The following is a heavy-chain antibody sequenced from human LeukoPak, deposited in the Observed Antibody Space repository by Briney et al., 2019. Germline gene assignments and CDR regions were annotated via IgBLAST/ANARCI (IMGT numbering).Heavy chain of an antibody. D-gene: IGHD4-17*01. V-gene: IGHV3-30-3*01. Sequence: PGGSLRLSCAASGFTFSTYPMHWVRQAPGKGLEWVAVMSYDGSNTYYADSVKGRFTISRDNSRNTLSLQMNSLTTEDTAVYYCARLYGDHGVLGYFQHWGQGTLVTVSS. CDR3: ARLYGDHGVLGYFQH. CDR2: MSYDGSNT. CDR1: GFTFSTYP. J-gene: IGHJ1*01.